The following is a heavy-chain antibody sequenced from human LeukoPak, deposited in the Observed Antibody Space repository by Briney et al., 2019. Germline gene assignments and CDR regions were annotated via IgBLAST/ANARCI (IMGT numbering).Heavy chain of an antibody. V-gene: IGHV4-31*03. D-gene: IGHD3-3*01. CDR2: IYYSGST. J-gene: IGHJ5*02. CDR1: GGSISSGGYY. CDR3: ARDSGLFGVGNWFDP. Sequence: SQTLSLTCTVSGGSISSGGYYWSWIRQHPGKGLEWIGYIYYSGSTYYNPSLKSRVTISVDTSKNQFSLKLSSVTAADTAVYYCARDSGLFGVGNWFDPWGQGTLVTVSS.